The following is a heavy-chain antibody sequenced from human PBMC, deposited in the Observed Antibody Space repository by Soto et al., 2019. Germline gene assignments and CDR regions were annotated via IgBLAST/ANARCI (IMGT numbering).Heavy chain of an antibody. D-gene: IGHD6-13*01. Sequence: SETLSVTCAVYCGSFSGDYRSWIRQPPGKGLEWIGEINHSGSTNYNPSLKSRVTISVDTSKNQFSLKLSSVTAADTAVYYFAVGSSYDHDAFDIWGQGTMVTVSS. V-gene: IGHV4-34*01. CDR3: AVGSSYDHDAFDI. CDR2: INHSGST. J-gene: IGHJ3*02. CDR1: CGSFSGDY.